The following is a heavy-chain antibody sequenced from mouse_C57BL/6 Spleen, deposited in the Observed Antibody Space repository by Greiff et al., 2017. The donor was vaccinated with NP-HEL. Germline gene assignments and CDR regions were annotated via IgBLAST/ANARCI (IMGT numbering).Heavy chain of an antibody. D-gene: IGHD1-1*01. CDR1: GFNIKDDY. Sequence: VQLQQSGAELVRPGASVKLSCTASGFNIKDDYKHWVKQRPEQGLEWIGWIDPENGDTEYASKFQGKATITADTSSNTAYLQLSSLTSEDTAVYYCTTPGSSLAYWGQGTLVTVSA. V-gene: IGHV14-4*01. CDR2: IDPENGDT. J-gene: IGHJ3*01. CDR3: TTPGSSLAY.